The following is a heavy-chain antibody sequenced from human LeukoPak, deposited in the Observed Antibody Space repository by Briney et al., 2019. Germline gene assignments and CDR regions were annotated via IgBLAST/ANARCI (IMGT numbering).Heavy chain of an antibody. D-gene: IGHD2-15*01. J-gene: IGHJ4*02. CDR1: GGSITTYY. CDR3: ARHHGGTYPGLFDY. V-gene: IGHV4-59*08. CDR2: ICNSGNT. Sequence: SETLSLTCTVSGGSITTYYWNWIRQPPGKGLEWIGYICNSGNTNYNPSLKSRVTVSVDTSKNQFSLKLSSVTAADTAVYYCARHHGGTYPGLFDYWGQGSLVTVSS.